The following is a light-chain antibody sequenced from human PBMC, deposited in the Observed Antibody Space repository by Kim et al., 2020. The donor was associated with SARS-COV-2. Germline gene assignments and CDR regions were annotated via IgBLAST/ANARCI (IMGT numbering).Light chain of an antibody. Sequence: GQSMTISCTGSSSDIGTYRYVSWYQQHPGKAPKLIIYDVSGRPSGVSYRFSGSKSGNTASLTISGLQAEDEGDYYCSSYIRSSSFAFGGGTKVTVL. CDR1: SSDIGTYRY. J-gene: IGLJ3*02. V-gene: IGLV2-14*03. CDR2: DVS. CDR3: SSYIRSSSFA.